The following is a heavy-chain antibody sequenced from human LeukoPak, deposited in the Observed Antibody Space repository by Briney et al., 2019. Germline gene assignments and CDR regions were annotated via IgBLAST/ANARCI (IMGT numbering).Heavy chain of an antibody. CDR1: GFTFSSYS. CDR2: ISSSSSTI. V-gene: IGHV3-48*01. D-gene: IGHD6-13*01. Sequence: GGSLRLSCAASGFTFSSYSMNWVRQAPGKGLEWVSYISSSSSTIYYADSVKGRFTISRDNSKNTLYLQMNSLRAEDTAVYYCEIMDSSSWGFDYWGQGTLVTVSS. J-gene: IGHJ4*02. CDR3: EIMDSSSWGFDY.